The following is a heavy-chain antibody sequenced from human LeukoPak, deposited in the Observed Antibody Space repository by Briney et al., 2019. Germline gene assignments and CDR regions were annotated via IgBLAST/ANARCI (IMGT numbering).Heavy chain of an antibody. V-gene: IGHV4-30-2*01. D-gene: IGHD3-3*01. J-gene: IGHJ3*02. Sequence: SQTLSLTCAVSGGSISSGGYSWSWIRQPPGKGLEWIGYIYHSGSTYYNPSLKSRVTISVDRSKNQFSLKLSSVTAADTAVYYCARDPIHSDFGSLGAFDIWGQGTMVTVSS. CDR3: ARDPIHSDFGSLGAFDI. CDR1: GGSISSGGYS. CDR2: IYHSGST.